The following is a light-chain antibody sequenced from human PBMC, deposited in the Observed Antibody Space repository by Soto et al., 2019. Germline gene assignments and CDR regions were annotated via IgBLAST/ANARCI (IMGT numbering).Light chain of an antibody. Sequence: EIVMTQSPDTLSVSPGEGATLSCRVSQSIRSNLAWYQQRPGQAPRLLMYGASTRADGIPARFTGSGSGTEFTLTISSLQSEDFAVYYCQQYHIWPPWTSGQATKVELK. V-gene: IGKV3-15*01. CDR1: QSIRSN. CDR3: QQYHIWPPWT. J-gene: IGKJ1*01. CDR2: GAS.